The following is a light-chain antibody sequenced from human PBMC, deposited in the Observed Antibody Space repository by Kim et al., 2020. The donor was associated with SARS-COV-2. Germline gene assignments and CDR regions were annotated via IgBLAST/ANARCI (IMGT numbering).Light chain of an antibody. CDR2: AAS. CDR3: LQVRNSPYT. Sequence: AVQLTQSPSSLSASVGDRVTITCRDNQGLSNHLAWYQQKPGKVPKLLIYAASTLQTGVPPRFSGSESGTDFTLTISNLQPEDFATYYCLQVRNSPYTFGQGTKLEI. J-gene: IGKJ2*01. V-gene: IGKV1-6*01. CDR1: QGLSNH.